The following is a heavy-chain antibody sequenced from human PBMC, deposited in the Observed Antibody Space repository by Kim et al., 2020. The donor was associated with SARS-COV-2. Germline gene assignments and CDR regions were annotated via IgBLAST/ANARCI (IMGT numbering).Heavy chain of an antibody. CDR1: GGHINNSHYY. D-gene: IGHD2-15*01. Sequence: SETLSLTCSVSGGHINNSHYYWAWIRQPPGKGLEWIGTIYHRGSTYYNPSLKSRVTISVDTSRNQFSLNLASVTAADAAVYYCARRTEAGGYFDFWGQGSPVTVAS. CDR3: ARRTEAGGYFDF. V-gene: IGHV4-39*01. J-gene: IGHJ4*02. CDR2: IYHRGST.